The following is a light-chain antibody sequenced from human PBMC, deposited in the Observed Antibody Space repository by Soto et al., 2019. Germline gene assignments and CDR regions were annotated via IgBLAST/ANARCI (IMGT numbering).Light chain of an antibody. V-gene: IGKV3-11*01. CDR2: DTS. J-gene: IGKJ3*01. CDR1: QTVSRH. Sequence: EIVMTQSPATLSVSPGERATLSCRASQTVSRHLAWYQQKPGQAPRLLIYDTSNRATGIPARFSGSGSGTDFTLTISGLETEDFAVYYCQQRGNWPPGFTFGPGTTVDMK. CDR3: QQRGNWPPGFT.